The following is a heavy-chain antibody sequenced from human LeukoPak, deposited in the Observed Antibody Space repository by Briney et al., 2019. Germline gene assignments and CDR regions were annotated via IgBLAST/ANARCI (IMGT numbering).Heavy chain of an antibody. J-gene: IGHJ6*02. V-gene: IGHV4-34*01. CDR3: ARGNSSRGYSYGPSTYGMDV. Sequence: SETLSLTCAVYGGSFSGYYWSWIRQPPGKGLEWIGEINHSGSTNYNPSLKSRVTISVDTSKNQFSLKLSSVAAADTAVYYCARGNSSRGYSYGPSTYGMDVWGQGTTVTVSS. CDR2: INHSGST. D-gene: IGHD5-18*01. CDR1: GGSFSGYY.